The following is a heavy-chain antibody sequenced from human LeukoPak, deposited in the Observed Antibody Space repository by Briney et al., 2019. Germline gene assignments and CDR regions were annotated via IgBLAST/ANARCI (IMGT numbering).Heavy chain of an antibody. CDR1: GFTFSSYG. Sequence: GGSLRLSCAASGFTFSSYGMHWVRQAPGKGLEWVAVISYDGSNKYYADSVKGRFTISRDNAKNSLYLQMNSLRAEDTAVYYCARDLPMVPAARGHDYWGQGTLVTVSS. CDR3: ARDLPMVPAARGHDY. D-gene: IGHD2-2*01. J-gene: IGHJ4*02. CDR2: ISYDGSNK. V-gene: IGHV3-30*03.